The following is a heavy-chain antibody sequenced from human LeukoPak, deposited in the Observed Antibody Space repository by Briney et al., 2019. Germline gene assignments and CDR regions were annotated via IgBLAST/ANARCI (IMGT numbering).Heavy chain of an antibody. D-gene: IGHD2-15*01. CDR2: IIGSDDRT. J-gene: IGHJ4*02. V-gene: IGHV3-23*01. Sequence: PGGSLTLFCAASGFTVCALAFTCLRRAPGGGLEWGSSIIGSDDRTYFTVSVKGRFTISRHNFKSTMFLQMNSLRAEDTALYYCAKWAGETFSGHYYGPLDHWGQGTQVTVSS. CDR3: AKWAGETFSGHYYGPLDH. CDR1: GFTVCALA.